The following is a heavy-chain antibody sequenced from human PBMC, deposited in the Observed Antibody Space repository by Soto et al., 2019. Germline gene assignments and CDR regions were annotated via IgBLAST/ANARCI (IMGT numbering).Heavy chain of an antibody. J-gene: IGHJ4*02. CDR1: GDTFGGYP. Sequence: QVQLVQSGAELKKPGSPVKVSCKASGDTFGGYPINWGRQAPGEGLEWMGGIIPVFGTTHDAQKFEGRVTFTADESTNTAYMELRGLLSEDTAVYYCARDGGFGELKYWGPGTLVTVSS. V-gene: IGHV1-69*01. CDR2: IIPVFGTT. CDR3: ARDGGFGELKY. D-gene: IGHD3-10*01.